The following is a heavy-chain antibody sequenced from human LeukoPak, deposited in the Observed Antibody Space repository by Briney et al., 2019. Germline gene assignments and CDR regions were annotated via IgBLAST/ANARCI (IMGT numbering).Heavy chain of an antibody. Sequence: SVRVSCEASGGTLCSYVISWVRHAPGHGLVWMGGIIPIFGTANYAQKFQGRVTITADESMTTAYMELSSLRSEDTVVSYCATGCPYAIGESPYYYYYIDYWGKGTPVTVSS. CDR2: IIPIFGTA. V-gene: IGHV1-69*13. CDR3: ATGCPYAIGESPYYYYYIDY. CDR1: GGTLCSYV. D-gene: IGHD3-10*01. J-gene: IGHJ6*03.